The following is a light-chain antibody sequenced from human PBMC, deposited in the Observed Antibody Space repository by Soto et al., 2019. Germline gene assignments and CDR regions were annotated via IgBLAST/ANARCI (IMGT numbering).Light chain of an antibody. V-gene: IGLV1-44*01. CDR3: AAWDDSLNGYV. J-gene: IGLJ1*01. CDR2: TND. CDR1: ISNIGSNI. Sequence: VVSQAPSASETPGQRFTISCSGSISNIGSNIVNWYQHVPGSAPKILIYTNDQRPSVVPDRFSGAKSGTSASLAISGLQSDDEADYYCAAWDDSLNGYVFGTGTKVTV.